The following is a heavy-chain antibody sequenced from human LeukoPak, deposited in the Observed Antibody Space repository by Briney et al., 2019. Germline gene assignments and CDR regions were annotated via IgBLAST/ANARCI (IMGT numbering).Heavy chain of an antibody. Sequence: ASVKVSCKASGYTFTSYDINWVRQATGQGLEWMGWMNPNSGNTGYAQKFQGRVTMTRSTSISTAYMELSSLRSEDTAVYYCARALSSGWYTGYYYYGMDVWGQGTTVTVSS. V-gene: IGHV1-8*01. CDR1: GYTFTSYD. J-gene: IGHJ6*02. D-gene: IGHD6-19*01. CDR2: MNPNSGNT. CDR3: ARALSSGWYTGYYYYGMDV.